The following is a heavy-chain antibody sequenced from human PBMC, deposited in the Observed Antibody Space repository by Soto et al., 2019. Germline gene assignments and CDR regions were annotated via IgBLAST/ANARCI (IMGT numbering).Heavy chain of an antibody. V-gene: IGHV5-51*01. CDR1: GYSFTSYW. Sequence: GESLTISCKGSGYSFTSYWIGWVRQMPGKGLEWMGIIYPGDSGTRYSPSFQGQVTISADKSISTAYLRWSSLKAWDTAIYYCSRRSGYRGSGYVPYYGMDVWGQGTSVTVSS. J-gene: IGHJ6*02. CDR3: SRRSGYRGSGYVPYYGMDV. CDR2: IYPGDSGT. D-gene: IGHD6-13*01.